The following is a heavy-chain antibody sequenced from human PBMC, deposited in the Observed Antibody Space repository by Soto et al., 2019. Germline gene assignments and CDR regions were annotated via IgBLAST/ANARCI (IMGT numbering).Heavy chain of an antibody. V-gene: IGHV1-18*04. J-gene: IGHJ4*02. D-gene: IGHD3-3*01. Sequence: ASVKVSCKDSRYTFTSYGISWVRQAPGQGLEWMGWISAYNGNTNYAQKLQCRVTMTTDTSTSTAYMEPRSLRSDDTAVYYCAGYRLRFLEWPLDYWGQGTLVTVSS. CDR3: AGYRLRFLEWPLDY. CDR1: RYTFTSYG. CDR2: ISAYNGNT.